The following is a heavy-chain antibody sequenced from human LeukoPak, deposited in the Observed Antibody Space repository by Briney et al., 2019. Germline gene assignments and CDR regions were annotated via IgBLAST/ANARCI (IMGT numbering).Heavy chain of an antibody. D-gene: IGHD6-13*01. CDR2: VDPEDGET. V-gene: IGHV1-69-2*01. J-gene: IGHJ4*02. CDR1: GYTFTDYY. CDR3: ATAGAAAGGYYFDY. Sequence: ASVKVSCKVSGYTFTDYYMHWVQQAPGKGLEWMGLVDPEDGETIYAEKFQGRVTITADTSTDTAYMELSSLRSEDTAVYYCATAGAAAGGYYFDYWGREPWSPSPQ.